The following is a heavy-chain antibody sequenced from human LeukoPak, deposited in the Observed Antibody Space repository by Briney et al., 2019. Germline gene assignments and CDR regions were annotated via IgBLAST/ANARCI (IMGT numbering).Heavy chain of an antibody. Sequence: GGSLRLSCAVSGFTFSSYGMHWVRQAPGKGLEWVAFIQYDGGNKDYVDSVKGRFTISRDNSKNMLYLQMNSLRAEDPAVYYCATSSTSSSWGPTDYWGQGTLVTVSS. J-gene: IGHJ4*02. CDR2: IQYDGGNK. D-gene: IGHD2-2*01. V-gene: IGHV3-30*02. CDR3: ATSSTSSSWGPTDY. CDR1: GFTFSSYG.